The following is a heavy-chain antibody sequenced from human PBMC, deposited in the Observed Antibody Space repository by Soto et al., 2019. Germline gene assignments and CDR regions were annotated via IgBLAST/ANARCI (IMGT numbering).Heavy chain of an antibody. CDR1: GGSISSSSYY. V-gene: IGHV4-39*01. CDR3: ARLAVTHRLLDY. Sequence: QLQLQESGPGLVKPSETLSLTCTVSGGSISSSSYYWGWIRQPPGKGLEWIGSIYYSGSTYYNPSLKRRVTISVDTSMTQSALKLSSVTAADPAVYYCARLAVTHRLLDYWGQGTLVTVSS. J-gene: IGHJ4*02. CDR2: IYYSGST. D-gene: IGHD2-21*02.